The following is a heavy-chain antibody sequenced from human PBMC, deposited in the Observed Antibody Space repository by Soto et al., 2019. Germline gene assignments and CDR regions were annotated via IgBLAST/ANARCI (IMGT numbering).Heavy chain of an antibody. V-gene: IGHV5-51*01. Sequence: GESLKISCKGSGYSFTSYWIGWVRQMPGKGLEWMGIIYPGDSDTRYSPSFQGQVTISADKSISTAYLQWSSLKASDTAMYYCATYYGSGNYYYGMDVWGQGTTVTVSS. CDR2: IYPGDSDT. D-gene: IGHD3-10*01. J-gene: IGHJ6*02. CDR1: GYSFTSYW. CDR3: ATYYGSGNYYYGMDV.